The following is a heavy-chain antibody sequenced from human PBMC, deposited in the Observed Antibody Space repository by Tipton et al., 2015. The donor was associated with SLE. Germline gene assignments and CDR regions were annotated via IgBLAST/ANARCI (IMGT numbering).Heavy chain of an antibody. CDR2: IYYRGST. V-gene: IGHV4-39*01. CDR3: ASSRRGYRAFDI. D-gene: IGHD3-10*01. CDR1: GCSISSSSYY. Sequence: TLSLTCTVSGCSISSSSYYWGWIRQPPGKGLEWIGSIYYRGSTYYNPSLKSRVTISVDTSKNQFSLKLSSVTAADTAVYYCASSRRGYRAFDIWGQGTMVTVSS. J-gene: IGHJ3*02.